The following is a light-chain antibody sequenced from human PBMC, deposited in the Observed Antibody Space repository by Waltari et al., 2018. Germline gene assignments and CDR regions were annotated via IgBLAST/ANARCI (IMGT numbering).Light chain of an antibody. CDR1: QDMSSY. V-gene: IGKV1-9*01. Sequence: DIQLTQSPSFLSGSVGDRVTITCRASQDMSSYLAWYQQKPGKAHKLLIYDASTLQSGVPSRFSGGGSGTEFTLTISSLQPEDFATYYCQQFSTYPLTFGGGTKVDIK. CDR2: DAS. J-gene: IGKJ4*01. CDR3: QQFSTYPLT.